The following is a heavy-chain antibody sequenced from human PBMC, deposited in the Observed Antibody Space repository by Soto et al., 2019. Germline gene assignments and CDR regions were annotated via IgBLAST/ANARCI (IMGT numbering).Heavy chain of an antibody. CDR1: GYTFTSYD. V-gene: IGHV1-8*01. CDR2: MNPNSGNT. J-gene: IGHJ6*02. CDR3: ARGLGVLLFVGAWLGMDV. D-gene: IGHD3-10*01. Sequence: ASVKVSCKASGYTFTSYDINWVRQATGQGLEWMGWMNPNSGNTGYAQKFQGRVTMTRNTSISTAYMELSSLRSEDTAVYYCARGLGVLLFVGAWLGMDVWGQGTTVTVSS.